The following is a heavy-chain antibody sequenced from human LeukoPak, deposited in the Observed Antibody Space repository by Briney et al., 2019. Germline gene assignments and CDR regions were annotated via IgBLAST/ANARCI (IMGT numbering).Heavy chain of an antibody. CDR1: GGSFSGYY. D-gene: IGHD3-9*01. Sequence: PSETLSFTCAVYGGSFSGYYWSWIRQPPGKGLEWIGEINHSGSTNYNPSLKSRVTISVDTSKNQFSLKLSSVTAADTAVYYCARASSLYDILTGYYTSFDYWGQGTLVTVSS. J-gene: IGHJ4*02. CDR2: INHSGST. CDR3: ARASSLYDILTGYYTSFDY. V-gene: IGHV4-34*01.